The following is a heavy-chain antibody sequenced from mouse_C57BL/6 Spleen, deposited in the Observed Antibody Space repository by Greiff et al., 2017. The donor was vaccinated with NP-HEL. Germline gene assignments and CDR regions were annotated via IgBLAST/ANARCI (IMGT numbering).Heavy chain of an antibody. D-gene: IGHD1-1*01. V-gene: IGHV1-82*01. CDR3: ARSYYYGSSVWFAY. Sequence: QVQLKQSGPELVKPGASVKISCKASGYAFSSSWMNWVKQRPGKGLEWIGRIYPGDGDTNYNGKFKGKATLTAAKSSSTAYMQLSSLTSEDSAVYFCARSYYYGSSVWFAYWGQGTLVTVSA. J-gene: IGHJ3*01. CDR2: IYPGDGDT. CDR1: GYAFSSSW.